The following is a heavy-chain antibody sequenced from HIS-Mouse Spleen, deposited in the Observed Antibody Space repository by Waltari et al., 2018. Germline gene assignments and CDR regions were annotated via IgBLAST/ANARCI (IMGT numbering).Heavy chain of an antibody. Sequence: EVQLVESGGGWVKPGRSLRLSGTASGFPWGDYAMTGFRQAPGKGLEWVGFIRSKAYGGTTEYAASVKGRFTISRDDSKSIAYLQMNSLKTEDTAVYYCTTSSNNFDYWGQGTLVTVSS. J-gene: IGHJ4*02. CDR3: TTSSNNFDY. CDR1: GFPWGDYA. D-gene: IGHD6-13*01. V-gene: IGHV3-49*05. CDR2: IRSKAYGGTT.